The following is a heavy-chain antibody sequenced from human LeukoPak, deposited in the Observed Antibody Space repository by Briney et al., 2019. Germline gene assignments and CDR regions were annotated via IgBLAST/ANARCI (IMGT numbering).Heavy chain of an antibody. V-gene: IGHV3-74*01. CDR2: INNDGGST. CDR3: ARDSLPCGGDCYSGPNDAFDI. Sequence: PGGSLRLSCAASGFTFSSYWMHWVRQAPGQGLVWVSRINNDGGSTIYADPVKGRFTISRDNTKNTLDLQMNSMRAEDKAVYYCARDSLPCGGDCYSGPNDAFDIWGEGTMVTVSS. J-gene: IGHJ3*02. D-gene: IGHD2-21*02. CDR1: GFTFSSYW.